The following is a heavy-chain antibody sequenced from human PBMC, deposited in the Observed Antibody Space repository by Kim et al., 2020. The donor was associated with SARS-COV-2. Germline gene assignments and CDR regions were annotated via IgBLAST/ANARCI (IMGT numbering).Heavy chain of an antibody. CDR2: INHSGST. Sequence: SETLSLTCAVYGGSFSGYYWSWIRQPPGKGLEWIGEINHSGSTNYNPSLKSRVTISVDTSKNQFSLKLSSVTAADTAVYYCARPNYDIQYYFDYWGQGTLVTVSS. J-gene: IGHJ4*02. CDR3: ARPNYDIQYYFDY. CDR1: GGSFSGYY. V-gene: IGHV4-34*01. D-gene: IGHD3-9*01.